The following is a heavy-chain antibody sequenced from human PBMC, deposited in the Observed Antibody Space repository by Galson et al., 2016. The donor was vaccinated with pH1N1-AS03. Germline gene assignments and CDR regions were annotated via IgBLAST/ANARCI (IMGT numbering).Heavy chain of an antibody. V-gene: IGHV3-7*04. CDR3: ARAGTAASYFHYYYLDV. CDR1: GFTFRTYG. CDR2: IKEDGSEK. D-gene: IGHD6-25*01. Sequence: SLRLSCAASGFTFRTYGMNWVRQAPGKGLEWVANIKEDGSEKYYVDSVKGRFTISRDNGKNSLYLQMNSLRAEDTAVYFCARAGTAASYFHYYYLDVWGKGATVTVSS. J-gene: IGHJ6*03.